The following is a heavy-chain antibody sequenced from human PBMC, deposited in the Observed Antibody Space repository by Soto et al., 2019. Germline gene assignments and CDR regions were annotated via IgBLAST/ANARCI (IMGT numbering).Heavy chain of an antibody. V-gene: IGHV1-8*01. D-gene: IGHD3-22*01. CDR3: VRATYFSDSSGYTRCFDY. CDR2: MNPNSGNT. Sequence: QVQLVQSGAEVKKPGASVKVSCKASGYTFTSYDINWVRQATGQGLEWMGWMNPNSGNTGYPQKFQGRVTMTRNTSISTAYMELSSLRFEDTAVYYCVRATYFSDSSGYTRCFDYWGQGTLVTVSS. CDR1: GYTFTSYD. J-gene: IGHJ4*02.